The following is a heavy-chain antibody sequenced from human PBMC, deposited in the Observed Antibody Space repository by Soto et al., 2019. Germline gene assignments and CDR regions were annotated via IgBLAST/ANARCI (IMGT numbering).Heavy chain of an antibody. CDR2: ISSSSSYI. V-gene: IGHV3-21*01. D-gene: IGHD6-13*01. J-gene: IGHJ3*02. CDR3: ARDQGYSSSWYGGDGFGDAFDI. CDR1: GFTFSSYS. Sequence: GGSLRLSCAASGFTFSSYSMNWVRQAPGKGLEWVSSISSSSSYIYYADSVKGRFTISRDNAKNSLYLQMNSLRAEDKAVYYCARDQGYSSSWYGGDGFGDAFDIWGQGTMVTVSS.